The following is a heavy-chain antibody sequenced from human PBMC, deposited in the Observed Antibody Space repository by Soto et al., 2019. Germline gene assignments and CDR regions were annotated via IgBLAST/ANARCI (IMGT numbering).Heavy chain of an antibody. CDR1: GGSISSGDYY. CDR2: IYYSGST. Sequence: SETLSLTCTVSGGSISSGDYYWSWVRQPPGKGLEWIGYIYYSGSTYYNPSLKSRVTISVDTSKNQFSLKLTSVTAADAAVYYCARETTLNAYFDYWGRGTLVTVSS. D-gene: IGHD4-4*01. CDR3: ARETTLNAYFDY. V-gene: IGHV4-30-4*01. J-gene: IGHJ4*02.